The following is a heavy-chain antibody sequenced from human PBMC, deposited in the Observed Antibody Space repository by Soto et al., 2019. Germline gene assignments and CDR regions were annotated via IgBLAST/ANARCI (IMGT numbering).Heavy chain of an antibody. D-gene: IGHD4-17*01. V-gene: IGHV3-23*01. Sequence: EVQLLESGGGLVQPGGSLRLSCAASGFTFSSYAMSWVRQAPGKGLEWVSAISGSGGSTYYADSVKGRFTITRDNSKNTLYLQMNSLRAEDTAVYYCARRPTLYGDYPTQYYFDYWGQGTLVTVSS. J-gene: IGHJ4*02. CDR2: ISGSGGST. CDR3: ARRPTLYGDYPTQYYFDY. CDR1: GFTFSSYA.